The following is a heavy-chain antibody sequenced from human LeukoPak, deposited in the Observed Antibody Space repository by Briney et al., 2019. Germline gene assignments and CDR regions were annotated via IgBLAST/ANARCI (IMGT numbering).Heavy chain of an antibody. D-gene: IGHD1-1*01. V-gene: IGHV4-34*01. CDR2: INHSGST. CDR3: ARLARPGKRTRIDY. J-gene: IGHJ4*02. Sequence: SETLSLTCGVYGGSFKVYHWIGLPQPPGEARVGIGDINHSGSTNYNPSLKSRVTISVDTSKNQFSLKLSSVTAADTAVYYCARLARPGKRTRIDYWGQGTLVTVSS. CDR1: GGSFKVYH.